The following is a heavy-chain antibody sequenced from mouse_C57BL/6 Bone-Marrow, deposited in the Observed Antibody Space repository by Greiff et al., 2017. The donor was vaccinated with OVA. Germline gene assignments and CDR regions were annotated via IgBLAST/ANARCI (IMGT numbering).Heavy chain of an antibody. J-gene: IGHJ2*01. Sequence: VQLKESGAELVRPGASVKLSCTASGFNIKDYYMHWVKERPEQGLEWIGWIDPENGDTEYASKFQGKATITADTSSNTVYLHLSSLTSEDTAVYYCTTFRYWGQGTTLTVSS. CDR3: TTFRY. CDR1: GFNIKDYY. CDR2: IDPENGDT. V-gene: IGHV14-4*01.